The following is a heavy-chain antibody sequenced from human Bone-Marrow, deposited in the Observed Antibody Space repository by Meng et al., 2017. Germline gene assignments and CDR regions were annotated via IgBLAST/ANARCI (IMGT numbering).Heavy chain of an antibody. Sequence: GSLRLSCTVSSYSISGGYFWGWIRQPPGKGREWIGHIHHSGTTYYNPSLTSRLTITPDTSKNQISLTLSSVTAADTAVYYCAKLQRISLTVVLWGQGTMVTVSS. CDR3: AKLQRISLTVVL. V-gene: IGHV4-38-2*02. CDR1: SYSISGGYF. CDR2: IHHSGTT. D-gene: IGHD3-22*01. J-gene: IGHJ3*01.